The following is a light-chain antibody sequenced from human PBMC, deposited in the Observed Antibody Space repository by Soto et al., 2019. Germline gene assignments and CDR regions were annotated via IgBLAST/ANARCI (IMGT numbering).Light chain of an antibody. CDR2: DAS. CDR1: QNIGTY. J-gene: IGKJ3*01. CDR3: LQRSAWPLT. V-gene: IGKV3-11*01. Sequence: DIVLTQSPATLSLSAGERATLSCRASQNIGTYLDWYQQKPGQSPRLLIFDASSRATGTPARFSGSGSGTDFTLTIISLEPEDFALYHCLQRSAWPLTFGPGTKVDLK.